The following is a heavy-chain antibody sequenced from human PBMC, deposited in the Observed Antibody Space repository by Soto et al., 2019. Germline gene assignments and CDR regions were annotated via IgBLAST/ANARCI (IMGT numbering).Heavy chain of an antibody. Sequence: PSETLSLTYTVSGGSISSSSYYWGWIRQPPGKGLEWIGSIYYSGSTYYNPSLKSRVTISVDTSKNQFSLKLSSVTAADTAVYYCARKGYSGSRASLAFDIWGQGTMVTVSS. CDR2: IYYSGST. CDR3: ARKGYSGSRASLAFDI. CDR1: GGSISSSSYY. V-gene: IGHV4-39*01. D-gene: IGHD5-12*01. J-gene: IGHJ3*02.